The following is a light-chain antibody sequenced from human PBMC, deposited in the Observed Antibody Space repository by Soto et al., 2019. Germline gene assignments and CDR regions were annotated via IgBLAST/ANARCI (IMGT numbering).Light chain of an antibody. CDR2: GAS. V-gene: IGKV3-20*01. J-gene: IGKJ2*01. Sequence: EIVLTQSPGTLSLSPGERATLSSRASQSVSSSYLAWYQQKPGQAPRLLIYGASSRATGIPDRFSGSGSGTDFTLTISTLEPEDFAVYYCQQSGTFGQGTKLEIK. CDR1: QSVSSSY. CDR3: QQSGT.